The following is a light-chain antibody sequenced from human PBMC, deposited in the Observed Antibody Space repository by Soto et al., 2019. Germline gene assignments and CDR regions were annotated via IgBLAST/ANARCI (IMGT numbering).Light chain of an antibody. J-gene: IGKJ4*01. CDR2: GAS. CDR1: QSVSSSY. CDR3: QQYGSSPGTT. V-gene: IGKV3-20*01. Sequence: EIVLTQSPGTLSSSPGERATLSCRASQSVSSSYLAWYQQKPGQAPRLLIYGASSRATGIPDRFSGSGSGTDFTLTISRLEPEDFAVYYCQQYGSSPGTTFGGGTKVEIK.